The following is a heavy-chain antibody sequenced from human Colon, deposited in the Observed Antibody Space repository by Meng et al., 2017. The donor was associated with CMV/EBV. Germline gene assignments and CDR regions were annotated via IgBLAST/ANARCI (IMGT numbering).Heavy chain of an antibody. Sequence: SGYTFTAYYIHWVRQAPGQGLQWMGWINPNDGVTDYGETFQGRVTMTVDTSTGTANMELNRLTSDDTAIYYCARDKSGTSTRNWLDPWGQGTLVTVSS. CDR3: ARDKSGTSTRNWLDP. CDR1: GYTFTAYY. D-gene: IGHD1/OR15-1a*01. CDR2: INPNDGVT. J-gene: IGHJ5*02. V-gene: IGHV1-2*02.